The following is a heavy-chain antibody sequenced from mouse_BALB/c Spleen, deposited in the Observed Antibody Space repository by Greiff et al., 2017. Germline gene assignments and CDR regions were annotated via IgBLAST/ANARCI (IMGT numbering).Heavy chain of an antibody. D-gene: IGHD2-14*01. V-gene: IGHV5-12-1*01. J-gene: IGHJ3*01. CDR3: ARHEGGYDVAY. CDR1: GFAFSSYD. Sequence: EVKLVESGGGLVKPGGSLKLSCAASGFAFSSYDMSWVRQTPEKRLEWVAYISSGGGSTYYPDTVKGRFTISRDNAKNTLYLQMSSLKSEDTAMYYCARHEGGYDVAYWGQGTLVTVSA. CDR2: ISSGGGST.